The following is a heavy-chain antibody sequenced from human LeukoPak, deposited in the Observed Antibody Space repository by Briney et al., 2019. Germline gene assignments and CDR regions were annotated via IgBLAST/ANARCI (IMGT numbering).Heavy chain of an antibody. V-gene: IGHV4-31*03. J-gene: IGHJ3*02. Sequence: SETLSLTRTVSGGSISSGGYYWSWIRQHPGKGLEWIGYIYYSGSTYYNPSLKSRVTISVDTSKNQFSLKLSSVTAADTAVYYCARVPLIVVVPAAMDDAFDIWGQGTMVTVSS. CDR3: ARVPLIVVVPAAMDDAFDI. CDR1: GGSISSGGYY. D-gene: IGHD2-2*01. CDR2: IYYSGST.